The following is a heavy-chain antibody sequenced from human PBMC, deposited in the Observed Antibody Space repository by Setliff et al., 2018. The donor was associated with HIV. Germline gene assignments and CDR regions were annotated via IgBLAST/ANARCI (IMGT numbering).Heavy chain of an antibody. V-gene: IGHV4-31*03. CDR1: GGSISSGGYY. D-gene: IGHD3-3*01. CDR2: IHYNGNT. CDR3: ARGGLGVVTSFDS. J-gene: IGHJ4*02. Sequence: SETLSLTCTVSGGSISSGGYYWSWIRQHPGKGLEWIGYIHYNGNTYNNPSLNSRISISVDMSKNKFSLKLSSLTAADTAVYYCARGGLGVVTSFDSWGPGTLVTVSS.